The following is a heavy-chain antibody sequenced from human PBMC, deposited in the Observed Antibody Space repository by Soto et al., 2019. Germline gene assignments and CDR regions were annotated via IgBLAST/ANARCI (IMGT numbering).Heavy chain of an antibody. CDR3: ARHISNFRYYYYAMDV. V-gene: IGHV3-21*01. CDR2: ISSSGYI. D-gene: IGHD4-4*01. Sequence: GSLRLSCAASGFNFNSYTINWVRQAPGKRLEWLSSISSSGYIFSTDSVRGRFTISRDNAKNSVYLQINSLRAEDTAVYFCARHISNFRYYYYAMDVWGQGTTVTVSS. J-gene: IGHJ6*02. CDR1: GFNFNSYT.